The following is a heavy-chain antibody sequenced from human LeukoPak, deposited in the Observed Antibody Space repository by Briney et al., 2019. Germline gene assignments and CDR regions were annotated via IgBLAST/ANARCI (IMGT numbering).Heavy chain of an antibody. Sequence: SETLSLTCTVSGGSISGGTYYWGWIRQPPGKGLECIGTVSYSGTTYYKSSLKSRVSMSVDTSKNQSSLYLNSVTAADTAVYYCARHGGYIYLNWFDPWGQGTLVTVSS. D-gene: IGHD6-19*01. CDR3: ARHGGYIYLNWFDP. CDR2: VSYSGTT. V-gene: IGHV4-39*01. CDR1: GGSISGGTYY. J-gene: IGHJ5*01.